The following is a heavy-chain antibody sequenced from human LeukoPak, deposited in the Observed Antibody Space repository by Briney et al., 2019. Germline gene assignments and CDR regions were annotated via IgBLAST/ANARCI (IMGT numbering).Heavy chain of an antibody. J-gene: IGHJ4*02. V-gene: IGHV4-30-4*08. CDR3: ARSRDYFDY. CDR2: IYYSGNT. Sequence: PSQTLSLTCTVSGDSISSGDYYWSWIRQPPGKGLEWIGYIYYSGNTYYNPSLQSRVTISVDTSKNQFSLNLSSVTAADTAVFYCARSRDYFDYWGQGTLVTVSS. CDR1: GDSISSGDYY.